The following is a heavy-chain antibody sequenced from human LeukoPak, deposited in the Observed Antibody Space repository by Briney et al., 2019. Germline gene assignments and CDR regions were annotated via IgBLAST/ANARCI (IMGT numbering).Heavy chain of an antibody. J-gene: IGHJ4*02. Sequence: SETLSLTYTVSGGSISSYYWSWIRQPPGKGLEWIGYIYYSGSTNYNPSLKSRVTISVDTSKNQFSLKLSSVTAADTAVYYCAREMGEIDYWGQGTLVTVSS. CDR3: AREMGEIDY. D-gene: IGHD1-26*01. V-gene: IGHV4-59*01. CDR1: GGSISSYY. CDR2: IYYSGST.